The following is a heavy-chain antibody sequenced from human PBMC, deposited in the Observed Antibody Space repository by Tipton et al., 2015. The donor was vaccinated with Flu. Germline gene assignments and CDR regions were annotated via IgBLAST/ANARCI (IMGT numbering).Heavy chain of an antibody. Sequence: TLSLTCTVSGGSISSSSYYWGWIRQPPGKGLEWIGSIYYSGSTYYNPSLKSRVTISVDTSKNQFPLKLSSVTAADTAVYYCARQGGSSWYNIGPSPAFDIWGQGTMVTVSS. D-gene: IGHD6-13*01. J-gene: IGHJ3*02. CDR2: IYYSGST. CDR1: GGSISSSSYY. V-gene: IGHV4-39*01. CDR3: ARQGGSSWYNIGPSPAFDI.